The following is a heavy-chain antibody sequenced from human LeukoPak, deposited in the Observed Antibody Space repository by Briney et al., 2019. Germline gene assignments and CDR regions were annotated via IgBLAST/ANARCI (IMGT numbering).Heavy chain of an antibody. J-gene: IGHJ3*01. V-gene: IGHV3-74*01. D-gene: IGHD3-9*01. CDR2: INSDGSRT. CDR1: GFTLSTHL. Sequence: GGSLRLSCAASGFTLSTHLMHWVRQAPGKGLVWVSRINSDGSRTDYADSVKGRFTISRDNAENTLYLQMNSLRAEDTAVYYCAREVFEGPRQNDAFDVWGQGTMVTVS. CDR3: AREVFEGPRQNDAFDV.